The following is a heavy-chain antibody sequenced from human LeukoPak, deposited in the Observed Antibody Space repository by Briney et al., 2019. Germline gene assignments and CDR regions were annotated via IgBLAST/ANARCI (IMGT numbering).Heavy chain of an antibody. CDR3: AKDHVLRFLEWSHGGAFDI. Sequence: GGSLRLSCAASGFIFSTYSMNWVRQAPGKGLEWVSSISSSTSYIYYADSVKGRFTISRDNSKNTLYLQMNSLRAEDTAVYYCAKDHVLRFLEWSHGGAFDIWGQGTMVTVSS. CDR2: ISSSTSYI. CDR1: GFIFSTYS. J-gene: IGHJ3*02. V-gene: IGHV3-21*04. D-gene: IGHD3-3*01.